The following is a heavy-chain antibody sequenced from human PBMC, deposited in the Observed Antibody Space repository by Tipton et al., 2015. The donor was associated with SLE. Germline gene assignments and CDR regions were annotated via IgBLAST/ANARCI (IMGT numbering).Heavy chain of an antibody. Sequence: SLRLSCAASGFTFSSYAMHWVRQAPGKGLEWVAVISYDGSNKYYADSVKGRFTISRDNSKNTLYLQMNSLRAEDTAVYYCARDQAAPGGDPLDYWGQGTLVTVSS. J-gene: IGHJ4*02. CDR2: ISYDGSNK. V-gene: IGHV3-30*04. CDR3: ARDQAAPGGDPLDY. CDR1: GFTFSSYA. D-gene: IGHD3-16*01.